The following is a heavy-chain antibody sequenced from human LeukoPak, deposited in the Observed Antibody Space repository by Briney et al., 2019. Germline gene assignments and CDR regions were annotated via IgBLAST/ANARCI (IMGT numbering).Heavy chain of an antibody. CDR3: TSYSSPEGVDP. CDR2: IRTKASSYAT. D-gene: IGHD6-13*01. CDR1: GFTFSGSA. Sequence: RGSLRLSCAASGFTFSGSAMHWVRQASGKGLEWVGRIRTKASSYATAYAASVKGRFTISRDDSKNTAYLQMNSLKTEDTAVYYCTSYSSPEGVDPWGQGTLVTVSS. V-gene: IGHV3-73*01. J-gene: IGHJ5*02.